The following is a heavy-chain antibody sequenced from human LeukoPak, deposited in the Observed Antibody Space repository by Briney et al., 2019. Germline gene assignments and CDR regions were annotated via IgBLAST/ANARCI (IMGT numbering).Heavy chain of an antibody. D-gene: IGHD4-23*01. J-gene: IGHJ4*02. CDR2: ISGSGGST. V-gene: IGHV3-23*01. CDR3: AKDLGGGLRWDMFDY. Sequence: PGGSLRLSCAASGFTFSSYAMSWVRQAPGKGLEWVSAISGSGGSTYYADSVKGRFTISRDNSKNTLYLQMNSLRAVDTAVYYCAKDLGGGLRWDMFDYWGQGTLVTVSS. CDR1: GFTFSSYA.